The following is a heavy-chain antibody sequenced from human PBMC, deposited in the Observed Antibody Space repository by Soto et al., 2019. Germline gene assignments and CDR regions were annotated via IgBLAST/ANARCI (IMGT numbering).Heavy chain of an antibody. Sequence: GGSLRLSCAASGFTFSSYAMSWVRQAPGKGLEWVSAISGSGGSTYYADSVKGRFTISRDNSKNTLYLQMNSLRAEDTAVYYCAKDPVLDDSSGYPDYWGQGTLVTVYS. CDR2: ISGSGGST. J-gene: IGHJ4*02. D-gene: IGHD3-22*01. CDR1: GFTFSSYA. CDR3: AKDPVLDDSSGYPDY. V-gene: IGHV3-23*01.